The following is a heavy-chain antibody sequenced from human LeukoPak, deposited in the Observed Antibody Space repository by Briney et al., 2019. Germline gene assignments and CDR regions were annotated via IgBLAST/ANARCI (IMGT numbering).Heavy chain of an antibody. CDR1: GFTFSRYW. D-gene: IGHD3-22*01. Sequence: GGSLRLSCAASGFTFSRYWMHWVSQAPGKGLVCVSRIKSDGSTNYADSVKGRFTISRDNAKNTVSLQMNSLRAEDTGVYYCARAPAEIGGYYPEYFRHWGQGTLVTVSS. V-gene: IGHV3-74*01. CDR3: ARAPAEIGGYYPEYFRH. J-gene: IGHJ1*01. CDR2: IKSDGST.